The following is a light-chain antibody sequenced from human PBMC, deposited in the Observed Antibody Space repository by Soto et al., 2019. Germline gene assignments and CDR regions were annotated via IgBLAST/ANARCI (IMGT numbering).Light chain of an antibody. CDR3: QQYNDYSSLT. J-gene: IGKJ4*01. V-gene: IGKV1-5*01. CDR1: QSISSW. CDR2: DAS. Sequence: DIQMTQSPSTLSASVGDRVTITCRASQSISSWLAWYQQKLGRAPRLLIYDASSLESGVPSRFSGSGYGTEFTLTISSLQPDDFATYYCQQYNDYSSLTFGGGTKVDIK.